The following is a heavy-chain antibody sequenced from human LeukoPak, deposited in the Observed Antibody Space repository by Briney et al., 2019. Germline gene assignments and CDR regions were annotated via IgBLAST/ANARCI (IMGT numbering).Heavy chain of an antibody. J-gene: IGHJ1*01. CDR2: INPSGGST. V-gene: IGHV1-46*01. Sequence: ASVKVSCKASGYTFTSYGISWVRQAPGQGLEWMGIINPSGGSTSYAQKFQGRVTMTRDTSTSTVYMELSSLRSEDTAVYYCARDANKNEYFQHWGQGTLVTVSS. D-gene: IGHD1/OR15-1a*01. CDR1: GYTFTSYG. CDR3: ARDANKNEYFQH.